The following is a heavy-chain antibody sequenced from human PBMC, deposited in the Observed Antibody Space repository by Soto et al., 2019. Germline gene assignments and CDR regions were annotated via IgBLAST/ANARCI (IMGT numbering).Heavy chain of an antibody. D-gene: IGHD4-17*01. Sequence: GGSLRLSCAASGFTFSSYAMSWVRQAPGKGLEWVSAISGSGGSTYYADSVKGRFTISRDNSKNTLYLQMNSLRAEDTAVYYCAKETTVTTPPYNWFDPWGQGTLVTVSS. CDR3: AKETTVTTPPYNWFDP. V-gene: IGHV3-23*01. J-gene: IGHJ5*02. CDR2: ISGSGGST. CDR1: GFTFSSYA.